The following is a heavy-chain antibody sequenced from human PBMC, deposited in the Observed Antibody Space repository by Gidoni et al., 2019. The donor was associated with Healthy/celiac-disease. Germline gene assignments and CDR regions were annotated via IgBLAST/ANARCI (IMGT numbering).Heavy chain of an antibody. CDR2: IYPGDSDT. Sequence: EVQLVQSGAEVNKPGESLKISCKGSGYSFTSYWIGWVRQMPGKGLEWMGIIYPGDSDTRYSPSFQGQVTISADKSISTAYLQWSSLKASDTAMYYCARATVAGTSPSQPFDYWGQGTLVTVSS. J-gene: IGHJ4*02. V-gene: IGHV5-51*01. D-gene: IGHD6-19*01. CDR1: GYSFTSYW. CDR3: ARATVAGTSPSQPFDY.